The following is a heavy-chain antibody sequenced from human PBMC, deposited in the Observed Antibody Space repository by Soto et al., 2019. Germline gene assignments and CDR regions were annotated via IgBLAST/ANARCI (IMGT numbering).Heavy chain of an antibody. CDR3: ARDSGWFDP. V-gene: IGHV3-7*01. CDR2: IKQDGSEK. J-gene: IGHJ5*02. Sequence: GGSLGLSCAASGFTFSGYWMSWVRQAPGKGLEWVANIKQDGSEKYYVDSVKGRFTISRDNAKNSLYLQMNSLRAEDTAVYYCARDSGWFDPRGQGTLVTVSS. CDR1: GFTFSGYW.